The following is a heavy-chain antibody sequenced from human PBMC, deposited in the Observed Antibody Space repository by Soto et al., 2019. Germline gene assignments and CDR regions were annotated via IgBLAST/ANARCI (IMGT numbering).Heavy chain of an antibody. Sequence: QLQLQESGPGLVKPSETLSLTCTVSGGSVSTSSYYWDWIRQPPGKGLEWIGTIYYSGTTYYNPSLQSRVTISVDTSKNQFSLRLSSVTAADTAVYYCARRTTSGTLDYWGQGTLVTVSS. CDR3: ARRTTSGTLDY. V-gene: IGHV4-39*01. CDR1: GGSVSTSSYY. D-gene: IGHD4-17*01. CDR2: IYYSGTT. J-gene: IGHJ4*02.